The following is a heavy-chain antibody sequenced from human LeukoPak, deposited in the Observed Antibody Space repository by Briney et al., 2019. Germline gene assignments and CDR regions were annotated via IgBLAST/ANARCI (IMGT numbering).Heavy chain of an antibody. D-gene: IGHD6-19*01. V-gene: IGHV3-23*01. CDR2: MTGSGTRT. CDR1: GFTFSDFA. J-gene: IGHJ4*02. CDR3: AKGYQWLVPFDY. Sequence: GGSLRLSCAASGFTFSDFAMSWVRQVSGKGLEFVSIMTGSGTRTYYIDSVKGRFTISRDNSKNTLYLQMNSLRAEDTAVYYCAKGYQWLVPFDYWGQGTLVTVSS.